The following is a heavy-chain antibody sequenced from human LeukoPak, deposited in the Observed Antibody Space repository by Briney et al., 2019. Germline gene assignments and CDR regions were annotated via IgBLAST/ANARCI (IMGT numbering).Heavy chain of an antibody. D-gene: IGHD1-26*01. CDR1: GGSISSYY. J-gene: IGHJ4*02. Sequence: PSETLSLTCTVSGGSISSYYWSWIRQPPGKGLEWIGYIYYSGSTNYNPSLKSRVTISVDTSKNQFSLKLSSVTAADTAVYYCARDGGYSGSYSDSWGQGTLVTVSS. CDR2: IYYSGST. CDR3: ARDGGYSGSYSDS. V-gene: IGHV4-59*12.